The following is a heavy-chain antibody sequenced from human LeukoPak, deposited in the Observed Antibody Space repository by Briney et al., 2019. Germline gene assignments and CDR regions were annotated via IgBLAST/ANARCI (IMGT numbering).Heavy chain of an antibody. Sequence: SQTLSLTCAISGDSVSSNSAAWNWIRQSPSRGLEWLGRTYYRSKWYNDYAVSVKSRITINPDTSKNQFSLQLNSVTPEDTAVYYCARGPAGGAYCSSTSCYRAAYNWFDPWGQGTLVTVSS. V-gene: IGHV6-1*01. J-gene: IGHJ5*02. D-gene: IGHD2-2*02. CDR2: TYYRSKWYN. CDR3: ARGPAGGAYCSSTSCYRAAYNWFDP. CDR1: GDSVSSNSAA.